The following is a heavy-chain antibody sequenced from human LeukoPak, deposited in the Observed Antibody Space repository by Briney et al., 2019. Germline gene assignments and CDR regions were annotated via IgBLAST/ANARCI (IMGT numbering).Heavy chain of an antibody. J-gene: IGHJ6*02. CDR2: ISYDGSNK. CDR3: AREAYSSGWPYYYGMDV. D-gene: IGHD6-19*01. V-gene: IGHV3-30-3*01. CDR1: GFTFSSYA. Sequence: PGRSLRLSCAASGFTFSSYAMHWVRQAPGKGLEWVAVISYDGSNKYYADSVKGRFTISRDNSKNTLYLQMNSLRAEDTAVYYCAREAYSSGWPYYYGMDVWGQGTTVTVSS.